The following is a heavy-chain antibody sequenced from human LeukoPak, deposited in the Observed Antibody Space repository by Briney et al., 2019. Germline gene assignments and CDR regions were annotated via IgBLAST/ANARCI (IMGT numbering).Heavy chain of an antibody. D-gene: IGHD6-6*01. CDR3: ARLIVGSSSTGWFDP. V-gene: IGHV5-51*01. J-gene: IGHJ5*02. CDR2: IYPGDSDT. CDR1: GYTFTSYW. Sequence: GESLKISCQSSGYTFTSYWIGWVRQMPGKGLQWMAIIYPGDSDTTYSPSFQGQVTISADKSISTAYLQWSSLKASDTAIYYCARLIVGSSSTGWFDPWGQGTLVTVSS.